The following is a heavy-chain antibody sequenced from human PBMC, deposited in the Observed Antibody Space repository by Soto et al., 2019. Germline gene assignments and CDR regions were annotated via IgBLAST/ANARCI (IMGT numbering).Heavy chain of an antibody. Sequence: GASMKVSCKASGYTFTSYGISWVRQAPGQGLEWMGWISAYNGNTNYAQKLQGRVTMTTDTSTSTAYMELRSLRSDDTAVYYCARGEGVYYYYYGMDVWGQGTTVTVSS. CDR2: ISAYNGNT. CDR1: GYTFTSYG. V-gene: IGHV1-18*01. D-gene: IGHD1-26*01. J-gene: IGHJ6*02. CDR3: ARGEGVYYYYYGMDV.